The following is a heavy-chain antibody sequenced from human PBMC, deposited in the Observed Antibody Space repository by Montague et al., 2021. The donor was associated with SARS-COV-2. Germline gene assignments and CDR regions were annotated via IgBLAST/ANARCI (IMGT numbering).Heavy chain of an antibody. J-gene: IGHJ6*02. D-gene: IGHD3-10*01. V-gene: IGHV4-34*01. CDR2: INHSGST. Sequence: SETLSLTCAVYGGSFSCYYWSWIRQPPGKGLEWIGEINHSGSTNYNPSLKSRVTISVDTSKNQSSLKLSSVTAADTAVYYCARVRYYGSGTSLGMDVWGQGTTVTVSS. CDR1: GGSFSCYY. CDR3: ARVRYYGSGTSLGMDV.